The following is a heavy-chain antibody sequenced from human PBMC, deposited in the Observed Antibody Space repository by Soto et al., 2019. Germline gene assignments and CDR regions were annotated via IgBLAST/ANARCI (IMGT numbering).Heavy chain of an antibody. CDR2: TPGSGGSA. Sequence: QLLESGGTFVQTGGSLRLSCAASGFTFKSYAMNWVRQAPGKGLEWVAATPGSGGSAYYADSVKGRFTISRDNSKNTLYLDLNSLKAEDTAMYYCARGGSSGWFYVDFWGQGTQVTVSS. CDR3: ARGGSSGWFYVDF. D-gene: IGHD6-19*01. J-gene: IGHJ4*02. CDR1: GFTFKSYA. V-gene: IGHV3-23*01.